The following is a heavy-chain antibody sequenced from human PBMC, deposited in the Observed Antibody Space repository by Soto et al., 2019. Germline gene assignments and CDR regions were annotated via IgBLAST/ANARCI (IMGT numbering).Heavy chain of an antibody. CDR2: ISGSGGST. CDR3: AKAGLERGYYYYYYMDV. D-gene: IGHD1-1*01. V-gene: IGHV3-23*01. CDR1: GFTFSSYA. J-gene: IGHJ6*03. Sequence: GGSLRLSCAASGFTFSSYAMSWVRQAPGKGLEWVSAISGSGGSTYYADSVKGRFTISRDNSKNTLYLQMNSLRAEDTAVYYCAKAGLERGYYYYYYMDVWGKGTTVTVSS.